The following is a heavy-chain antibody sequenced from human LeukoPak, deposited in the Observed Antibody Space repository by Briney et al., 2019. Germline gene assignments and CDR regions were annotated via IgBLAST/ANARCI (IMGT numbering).Heavy chain of an antibody. D-gene: IGHD3-16*02. CDR1: GFTFSIYE. V-gene: IGHV3-33*08. Sequence: GGSLRLSCAASGFTFSIYEMNWVRQAPGKGLEWVALIWYDGSSKHYADSVRGRFTISRDNSKNTLYLQMNSLRAEDTAVYYCARDFELSHWGQGTLVTVSS. CDR3: ARDFELSH. CDR2: IWYDGSSK. J-gene: IGHJ4*02.